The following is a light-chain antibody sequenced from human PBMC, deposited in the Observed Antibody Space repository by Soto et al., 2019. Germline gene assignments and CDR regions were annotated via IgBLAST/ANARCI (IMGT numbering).Light chain of an antibody. CDR1: QCINIW. CDR2: QAS. Sequence: IQMTPSPSTLSASVGDRVTITFRASQCINIWLAWYQQKPGRAPKLLIYQASTLQNGVPSRFSGSGSGTEFTLTISSLQPDDFATYYCQQYNVYWTFGQGTKVDIK. CDR3: QQYNVYWT. J-gene: IGKJ1*01. V-gene: IGKV1-5*03.